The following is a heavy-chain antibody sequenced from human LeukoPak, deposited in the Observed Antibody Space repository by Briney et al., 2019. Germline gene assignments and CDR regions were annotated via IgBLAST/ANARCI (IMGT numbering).Heavy chain of an antibody. V-gene: IGHV3-33*01. Sequence: GGSLRLSCAASGFTFSSYGMHWVRQAPGKGLEWVAVIWYDGSNKYYADSVKGRFTISRDNSKNTLYLQMNSLRAEDTAVYYCARDFNMVRGVMTGYYFDYWGQGTLVTVSS. CDR2: IWYDGSNK. D-gene: IGHD3-10*01. J-gene: IGHJ4*02. CDR3: ARDFNMVRGVMTGYYFDY. CDR1: GFTFSSYG.